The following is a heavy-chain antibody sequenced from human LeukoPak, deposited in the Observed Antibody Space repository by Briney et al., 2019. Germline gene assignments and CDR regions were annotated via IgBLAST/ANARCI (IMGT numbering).Heavy chain of an antibody. CDR3: ARVDGYNRRFANPDY. D-gene: IGHD5-24*01. V-gene: IGHV4-61*02. Sequence: SQTLSLTCTVSGGSISSGSYYWSWIRQPAGKGLEWIGRIYTSGSTNYNPSLKSRVTISVDTSKNQFSLKLSSVTAADTAVYYCARVDGYNRRFANPDYWGQGTLVTVSS. CDR1: GGSISSGSYY. J-gene: IGHJ4*02. CDR2: IYTSGST.